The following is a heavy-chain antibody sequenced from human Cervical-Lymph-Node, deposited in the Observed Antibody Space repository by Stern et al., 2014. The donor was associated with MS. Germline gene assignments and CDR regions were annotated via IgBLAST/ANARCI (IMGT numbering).Heavy chain of an antibody. J-gene: IGHJ5*02. V-gene: IGHV4-30-2*01. CDR2: IYHTGYT. Sequence: VQLEESGSGLVKTSQTLSLTCTVSGGSISSGGYCWSWIRQPPGMDLEGVGYIYHTGYTYYNPSHKPRVTMSLDTSQNQFSLRLSSVTAEDTAIYYCARQRRYNNNGDWFDPWGQGTLVIVSS. CDR3: ARQRRYNNNGDWFDP. CDR1: GGSISSGGYC. D-gene: IGHD1-14*01.